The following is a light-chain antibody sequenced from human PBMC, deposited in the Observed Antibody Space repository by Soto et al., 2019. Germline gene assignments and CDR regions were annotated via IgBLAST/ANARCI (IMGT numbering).Light chain of an antibody. J-gene: IGKJ3*01. CDR1: QSVLYSSNNKNY. CDR3: QQYYSAHPLFT. Sequence: DIVMTQSPDSLAVSLGERATINCKSSQSVLYSSNNKNYLAWYQQKPGQPPKLLIYWASTRESGVPGRFSGSGSGTDFTLTISSLQAEDVAVYYCQQYYSAHPLFTFGPGNKVDIK. V-gene: IGKV4-1*01. CDR2: WAS.